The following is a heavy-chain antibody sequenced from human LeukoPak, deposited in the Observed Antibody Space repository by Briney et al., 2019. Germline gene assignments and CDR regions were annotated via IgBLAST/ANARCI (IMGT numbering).Heavy chain of an antibody. D-gene: IGHD3-10*01. J-gene: IGHJ6*03. CDR1: GFTFSSYG. CDR3: ARVPMVRGVGMDV. Sequence: GRSLRLSCAASGFTFSSYGMHWVRQAPGKGLEWVAVISYDGSNKYYADSVKGRFTISRDNSKNTLYLQMNSLRAEDTAVYYCARVPMVRGVGMDVWGKGTTVTISS. V-gene: IGHV3-30*03. CDR2: ISYDGSNK.